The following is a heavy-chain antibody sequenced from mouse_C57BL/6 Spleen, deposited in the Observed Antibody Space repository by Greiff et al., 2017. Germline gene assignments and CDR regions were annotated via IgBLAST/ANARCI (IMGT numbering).Heavy chain of an antibody. CDR1: GYTFTSYW. Sequence: QVQLQQPGAELVMPGASVKLSCKASGYTFTSYWIHWVKQRPGQGLEWIGEIDPSDSYTNYNQKFKGKSTLTVDKSSSTAYMQLSSLTSEDSAVYYCARTLTGKGDWFAYWGQGTLVTVSA. CDR2: IDPSDSYT. J-gene: IGHJ3*01. V-gene: IGHV1-69*01. CDR3: ARTLTGKGDWFAY. D-gene: IGHD4-1*01.